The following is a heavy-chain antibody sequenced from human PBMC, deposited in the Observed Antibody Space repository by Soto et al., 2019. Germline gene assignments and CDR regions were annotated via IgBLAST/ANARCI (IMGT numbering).Heavy chain of an antibody. D-gene: IGHD1-7*01. CDR3: ARVTPTGTTGLDAFDI. J-gene: IGHJ3*02. Sequence: GGSLRLSCVVSGFTVTSNGVSWVRQAPGKGLEWVSAISSSSSYIYYADSVKGRFTISRDNAKNSLYLQMNSLRAEDTAVYYCARVTPTGTTGLDAFDIWGQGTMVTVSS. CDR1: GFTVTSNG. CDR2: ISSSSSYI. V-gene: IGHV3-21*01.